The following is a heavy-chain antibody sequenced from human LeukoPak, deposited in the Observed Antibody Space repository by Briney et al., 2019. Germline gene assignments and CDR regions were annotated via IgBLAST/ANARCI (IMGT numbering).Heavy chain of an antibody. D-gene: IGHD3-10*01. Sequence: GGSLRLPCAASGFTFSSYAMSWVRQAPGKGLEWVSAISGSGGSTYYADSVKGRFTISRDNSKNTLYLQKNSLRAEDTAVYYCAKDRGYMDSRLGFDYWGQGTLVTASS. CDR2: ISGSGGST. CDR1: GFTFSSYA. CDR3: AKDRGYMDSRLGFDY. J-gene: IGHJ4*02. V-gene: IGHV3-23*01.